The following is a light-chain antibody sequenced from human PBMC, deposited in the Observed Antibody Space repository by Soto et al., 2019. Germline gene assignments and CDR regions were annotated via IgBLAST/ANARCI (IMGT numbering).Light chain of an antibody. J-gene: IGKJ5*01. CDR3: QQYNNWPIT. CDR2: GAS. V-gene: IGKV3D-7*01. Sequence: PGERVTLSCRASQSVSSSYLTWYQQRPGQAPRLLIYGASTRATCIPARFSGSGPGTDFTLTISSLQPEDFAVYYCQQYNNWPITFGQGTRLEIK. CDR1: QSVSSSY.